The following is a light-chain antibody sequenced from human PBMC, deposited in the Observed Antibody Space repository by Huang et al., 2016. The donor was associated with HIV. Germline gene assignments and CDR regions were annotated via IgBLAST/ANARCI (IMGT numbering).Light chain of an antibody. V-gene: IGKV3-20*01. Sequence: EIVLTQSPATLSLSPGERATLSCRASQSVFSSYVAWYQQRPGQAPRLLSSGASSRATGIPDRFSGSGSGTDFTLTISRLEPEDFAVYYCQQYGDSLSFGQGTKVEIK. CDR2: GAS. CDR3: QQYGDSLS. CDR1: QSVFSSY. J-gene: IGKJ1*01.